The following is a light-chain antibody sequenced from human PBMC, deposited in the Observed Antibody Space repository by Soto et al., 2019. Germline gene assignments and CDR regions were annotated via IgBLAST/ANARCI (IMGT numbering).Light chain of an antibody. J-gene: IGKJ5*01. CDR3: QQLFDSPIT. V-gene: IGKV1-9*01. Sequence: DIQLTQSPSFLSPSIGESVTITCRASQVISTSLAWYQVKPGKAPKLLIYAAYTLESGVPSRFSATVSGTEFSLTITSLQPEDVATYYCQQLFDSPITFGQGTRLEIK. CDR1: QVISTS. CDR2: AAY.